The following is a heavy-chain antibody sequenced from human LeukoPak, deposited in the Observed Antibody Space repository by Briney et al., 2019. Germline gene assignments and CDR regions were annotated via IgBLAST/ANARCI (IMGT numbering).Heavy chain of an antibody. J-gene: IGHJ6*03. V-gene: IGHV4-39*07. CDR3: ARLPEYHYYYMDV. CDR1: GGSISSSSYY. CDR2: ISYSGST. Sequence: ETLSLTCTVSGGSISSSSYYWGWIRQPPGKGLEWIGSISYSGSTYYNPSLKSRVTISVDTSKNQFSLKLSSVTAADAAVYYCARLPEYHYYYMDVWGTGTTVTVSS.